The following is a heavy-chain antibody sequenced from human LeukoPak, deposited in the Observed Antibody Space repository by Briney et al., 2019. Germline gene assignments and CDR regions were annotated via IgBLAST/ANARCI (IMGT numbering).Heavy chain of an antibody. V-gene: IGHV3-7*01. J-gene: IGHJ4*02. CDR2: IKQDGSEK. D-gene: IGHD1-14*01. CDR3: AREQYNSLYFDY. Sequence: GGSLRLSCAASGFTFSSYWMTWVRQAPGKGLEWVGNIKQDGSEKYSVDSVKGRFTISRDNSKNTLFLQMDSLRGGDTAVYYCAREQYNSLYFDYWGQGTLVTVSS. CDR1: GFTFSSYW.